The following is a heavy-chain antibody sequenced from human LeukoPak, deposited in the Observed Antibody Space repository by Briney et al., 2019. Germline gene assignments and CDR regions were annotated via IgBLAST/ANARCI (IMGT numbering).Heavy chain of an antibody. V-gene: IGHV3-23*01. CDR3: AKDGFDYYDSSGYYCFNY. D-gene: IGHD3-22*01. CDR1: GFTFSNHA. J-gene: IGHJ4*02. Sequence: TGGSLRLSCAASGFTFSNHAMSWVRQAPGKGLQWVSAISGGGVAIYYADSVKGRFTISRDNSKNTLYLQMNSLRAEDTAVYYCAKDGFDYYDSSGYYCFNYWGQGTLVTVSS. CDR2: ISGGGVAI.